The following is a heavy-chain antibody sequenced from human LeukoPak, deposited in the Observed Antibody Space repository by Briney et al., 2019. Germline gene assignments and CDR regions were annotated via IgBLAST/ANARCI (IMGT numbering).Heavy chain of an antibody. CDR2: IIPILGIA. CDR1: GGTFSSYA. D-gene: IGHD3-22*01. J-gene: IGHJ4*02. V-gene: IGHV1-69*04. CDR3: ASSYYYDSSGYWDY. Sequence: GSSVKVSCKASGGTFSSYAISWVRQAPAQGLEWLGRIIPILGIANYAQKFQGRVTITADKSTSTAYMELSSLRSEDTAVYYCASSYYYDSSGYWDYWGQGTLVTVSS.